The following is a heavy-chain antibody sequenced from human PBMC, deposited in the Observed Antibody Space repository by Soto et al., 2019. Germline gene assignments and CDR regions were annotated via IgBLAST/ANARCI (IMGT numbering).Heavy chain of an antibody. CDR3: AVPGIAVAPDAFDI. CDR2: MNPNSGNT. D-gene: IGHD6-19*01. CDR1: GYTFTSYD. V-gene: IGHV1-8*01. J-gene: IGHJ3*02. Sequence: ASVKVSCKASGYTFTSYDINWVRQATGQGLEWMGWMNPNSGNTGYAQKFQGRVTMTRNTSISTAYMELSSLRSEDTAVYYCAVPGIAVAPDAFDISGQGTMVTVSS.